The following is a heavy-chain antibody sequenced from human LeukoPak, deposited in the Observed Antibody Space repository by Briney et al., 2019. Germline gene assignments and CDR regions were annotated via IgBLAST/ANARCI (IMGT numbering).Heavy chain of an antibody. J-gene: IGHJ4*02. V-gene: IGHV3-30*02. CDR3: AKDLRGSSSWCYFDY. Sequence: PGGSLRLSCAASGFTFSCYGMHWVRQAPGKGLEWVAFIRYDGSNKYYADSVKGRFTISRDNSKNTLYLQMNSLRAEDTAVYYCAKDLRGSSSWCYFDYWGQGTLVTVSS. D-gene: IGHD6-13*01. CDR1: GFTFSCYG. CDR2: IRYDGSNK.